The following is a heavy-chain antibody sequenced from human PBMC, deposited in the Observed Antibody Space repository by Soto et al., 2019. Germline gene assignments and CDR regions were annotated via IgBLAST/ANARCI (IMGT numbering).Heavy chain of an antibody. J-gene: IGHJ5*02. Sequence: GESLKISCKGSGYSFTSYWIGLVRQMPGKGLEWMGIIYPSDSDTRYSPSLQGQVTISVDKSISTAYLQWSSLKASDTAMYYCARGGNSALNWFGPWAQGPLVTVSS. CDR1: GYSFTSYW. CDR2: IYPSDSDT. D-gene: IGHD3-16*01. V-gene: IGHV5-51*01. CDR3: ARGGNSALNWFGP.